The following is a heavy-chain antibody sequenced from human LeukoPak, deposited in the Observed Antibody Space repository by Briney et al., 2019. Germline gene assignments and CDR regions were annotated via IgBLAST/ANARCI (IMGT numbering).Heavy chain of an antibody. CDR3: ARDVSFGLGEKRSGSYVGYFDY. Sequence: GGSLRLSCAASGFTFSSYWMSWVRQAPGKGLEWVANIKQDGSEKYYVDSVKGRFTISRDNAKNSLYLQMNSLRAEDTAVYYCARDVSFGLGEKRSGSYVGYFDYWGQGTLVTVSS. CDR1: GFTFSSYW. J-gene: IGHJ4*02. CDR2: IKQDGSEK. V-gene: IGHV3-7*01. D-gene: IGHD1-26*01.